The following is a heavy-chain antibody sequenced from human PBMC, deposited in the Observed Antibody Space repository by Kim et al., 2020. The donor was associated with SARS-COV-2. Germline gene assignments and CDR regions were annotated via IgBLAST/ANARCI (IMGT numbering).Heavy chain of an antibody. V-gene: IGHV4-59*01. CDR2: IYYSGST. Sequence: SETLSLTCTVSGGSISSYYWSWIRQPPGKGLEWIGYIYYSGSTNYNPSLKSRVTISVDTSKNQFSLKLSSVTAADTAVYYCATSMVRGVKGGGYYYYGMDVWGQGTTVTVSS. D-gene: IGHD3-10*01. J-gene: IGHJ6*02. CDR1: GGSISSYY. CDR3: ATSMVRGVKGGGYYYYGMDV.